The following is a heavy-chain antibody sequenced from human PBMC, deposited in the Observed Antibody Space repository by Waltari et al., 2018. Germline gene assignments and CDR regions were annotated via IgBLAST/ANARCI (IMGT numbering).Heavy chain of an antibody. J-gene: IGHJ4*02. CDR2: FYRNDDI. V-gene: IGHV2-5*04. CDR3: ADYVSLSFRYFDF. CDR1: GFSFSTRGEG. Sequence: QITLKESGPMLVKPTQTLTLTCTFSGFSFSTRGEGVGWIRQPPGKALEWLTLFYRNDDIYYNPSLKSRLTVTTDPTKNQVVLTMTNMDPVDAGTYYCADYVSLSFRYFDFWGQGALVIVSS. D-gene: IGHD3-10*02.